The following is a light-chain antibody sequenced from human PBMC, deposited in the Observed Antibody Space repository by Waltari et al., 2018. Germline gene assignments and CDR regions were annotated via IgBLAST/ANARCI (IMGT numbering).Light chain of an antibody. CDR1: SSDVGCSDH. V-gene: IGLV2-8*01. CDR3: SSYTSSNNCV. CDR2: EVN. Sequence: QSALTQPPSASGSPGQSVTISCTGTSSDVGCSDHVSWYQQHPGKAPKLISYEVNKRPSGVPDRFSGSKSGNTASLTVSGLQAEDEADYYCSSYTSSNNCVFGTGTKVTVL. J-gene: IGLJ1*01.